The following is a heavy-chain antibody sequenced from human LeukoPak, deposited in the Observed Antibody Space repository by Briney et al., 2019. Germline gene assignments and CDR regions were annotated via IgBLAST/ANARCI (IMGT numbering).Heavy chain of an antibody. J-gene: IGHJ6*03. CDR2: IKQDGSEK. D-gene: IGHD3-22*01. CDR3: ARGGYYDSSGYYYNYYYMDV. Sequence: GGSLRLSCAASGFTFSSYWMSWVRQAPGKGMEWVANIKQDGSEKYYVDSVKGRFTISRDNAKNSLYLQMNSLRAEDTAVYYCARGGYYDSSGYYYNYYYMDVWGKGTTVTVSS. CDR1: GFTFSSYW. V-gene: IGHV3-7*01.